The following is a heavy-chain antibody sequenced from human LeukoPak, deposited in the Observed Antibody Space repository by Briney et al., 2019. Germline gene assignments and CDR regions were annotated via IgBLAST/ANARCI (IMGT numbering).Heavy chain of an antibody. J-gene: IGHJ3*02. D-gene: IGHD3-3*01. CDR1: GFTFSSYG. CDR3: ARDTHYDFWSASDAFDI. CDR2: ISSTSSTI. V-gene: IGHV3-48*02. Sequence: GGSLRLSCEVSGFTFSSYGVHWVRQAPGKGLEWISYISSTSSTIYYADSVKGRFTISRDNAKNSLYLQMNSLRDEDTAVYYCARDTHYDFWSASDAFDIWGQGTMVTVSS.